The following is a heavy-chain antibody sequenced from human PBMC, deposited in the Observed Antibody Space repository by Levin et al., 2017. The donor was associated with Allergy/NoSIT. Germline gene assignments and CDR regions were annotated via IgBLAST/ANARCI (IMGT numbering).Heavy chain of an antibody. D-gene: IGHD3-16*01. Sequence: GGSLRLSCAASGFTFDDYAMHWVRQAPGKGLEWVSGINWNSNSIGYADSVKGRFTISRDNAKNSLYLQMNSLRAEDTALYFCAGGPRYYFDYWGQGTLVTVSS. J-gene: IGHJ4*02. CDR1: GFTFDDYA. V-gene: IGHV3-9*01. CDR2: INWNSNSI. CDR3: AGGPRYYFDY.